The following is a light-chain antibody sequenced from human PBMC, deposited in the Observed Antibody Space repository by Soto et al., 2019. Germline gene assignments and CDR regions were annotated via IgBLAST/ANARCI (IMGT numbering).Light chain of an antibody. CDR1: QSISNN. J-gene: IGKJ1*01. Sequence: EIVMTQSPATLSVSPGERATLSCRASQSISNNLAWYQQKPGQAARLLIYGLSTRATGVPARFSGSGSGAEFTLTISTLQSEDFAVYYCQQYNDWPLTFGQGTKVEIK. CDR2: GLS. CDR3: QQYNDWPLT. V-gene: IGKV3-15*01.